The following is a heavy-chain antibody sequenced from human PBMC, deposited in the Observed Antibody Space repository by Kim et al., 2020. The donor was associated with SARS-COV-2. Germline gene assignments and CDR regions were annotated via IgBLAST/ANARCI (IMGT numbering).Heavy chain of an antibody. CDR2: ISGDGSST. CDR3: ARRASSSGWWYFDY. D-gene: IGHD6-19*01. CDR1: GFTLSSYW. Sequence: GGSLRLSCAASGFTLSSYWMHWVRQAPGKGLVWVSRISGDGSSTSYADSVKGRFTISRDNAKNTLYLQMNSLRVEDTAVYYCARRASSSGWWYFDYWGQG. J-gene: IGHJ4*02. V-gene: IGHV3-74*01.